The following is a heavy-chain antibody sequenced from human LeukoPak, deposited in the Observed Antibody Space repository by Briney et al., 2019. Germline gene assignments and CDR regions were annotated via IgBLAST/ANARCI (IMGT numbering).Heavy chain of an antibody. Sequence: SETLSLTCTVSGGSISSSNYYWGWIRQPPGKGLEWIGTIYYGGSTYYNPSLKSRVTISVDTSKNQFSLKLSSVTAADMAVYFCAGVRGIISRNWFDPWGHGTLVTVSS. D-gene: IGHD3-10*01. CDR3: AGVRGIISRNWFDP. CDR2: IYYGGST. CDR1: GGSISSSNYY. V-gene: IGHV4-39*01. J-gene: IGHJ5*02.